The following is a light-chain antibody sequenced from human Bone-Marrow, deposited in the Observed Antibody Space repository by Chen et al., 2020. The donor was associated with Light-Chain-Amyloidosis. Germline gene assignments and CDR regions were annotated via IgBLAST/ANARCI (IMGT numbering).Light chain of an antibody. CDR1: SSDVGGYNF. V-gene: IGLV2-14*01. CDR2: DVS. J-gene: IGLJ3*02. CDR3: SSYTSSSTLE. Sequence: QSALTQPASVSGSPGQSIIISCTGTSSDVGGYNFVSWYQQHPGKATKLMIYDVSNRPSGVSNRFSGSKSGNTASLTISGLQAEDEADYYCSSYTSSSTLEFGGGTKLTVL.